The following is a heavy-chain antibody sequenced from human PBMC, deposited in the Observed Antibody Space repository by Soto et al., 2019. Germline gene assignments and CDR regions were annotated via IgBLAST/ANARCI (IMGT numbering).Heavy chain of an antibody. CDR1: GYTFTSYG. Sequence: QVQLVQSGAEVKKPGASVKVSCKASGYTFTSYGISWVRQAPGQGLEWMGWISAYNGNTNYAQKLQGRVTMTTDTSTSTAYMELRSLRSDDTAVYYCARSVRKSFYSSGQQPCDYWGQGTLVTVSS. CDR2: ISAYNGNT. D-gene: IGHD6-19*01. J-gene: IGHJ4*02. CDR3: ARSVRKSFYSSGQQPCDY. V-gene: IGHV1-18*01.